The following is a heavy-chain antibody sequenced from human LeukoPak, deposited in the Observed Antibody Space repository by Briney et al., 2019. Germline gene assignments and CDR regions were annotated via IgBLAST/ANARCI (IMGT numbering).Heavy chain of an antibody. Sequence: SETLSLTCTVSGGSISSYNWSWIRQPPGKGLEWIGYIYYSGSTNYNPSLKSRVTISVDTSKNQFSLKLSSVTAADTAVYYCARPGFRDAFDIWGQGTMVTVSS. CDR3: ARPGFRDAFDI. J-gene: IGHJ3*02. D-gene: IGHD3-10*01. V-gene: IGHV4-59*08. CDR2: IYYSGST. CDR1: GGSISSYN.